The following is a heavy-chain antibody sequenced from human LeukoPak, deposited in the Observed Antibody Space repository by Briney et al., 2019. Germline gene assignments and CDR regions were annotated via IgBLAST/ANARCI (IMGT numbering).Heavy chain of an antibody. CDR3: ARDSVDHGDYADKNWYFDL. Sequence: PSETLSLTCTVSGGSISSGSYYWSWIRQPAGKGLEWIGRIYTSGSTNYNPSLKSRVTISVDTSKNQFSLKLSSVTAADTAVYYCARDSVDHGDYADKNWYFDLWGRGTLVTVSS. CDR1: GGSISSGSYY. D-gene: IGHD4-17*01. V-gene: IGHV4-61*02. J-gene: IGHJ2*01. CDR2: IYTSGST.